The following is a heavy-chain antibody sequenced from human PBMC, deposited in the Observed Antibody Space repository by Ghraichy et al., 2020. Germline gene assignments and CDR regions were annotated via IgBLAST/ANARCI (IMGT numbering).Heavy chain of an antibody. CDR1: GGSFSGYY. J-gene: IGHJ6*02. V-gene: IGHV4-34*01. CDR2: INHSGST. CDR3: ARVTGVRRYYYYGMDV. Sequence: SETLSLTCAVYGGSFSGYYWSWIRQPPGKGLEWIGEINHSGSTNYNPSLKSRVTISVDTSKNQFSLKLSSVTAADTAVYYCARVTGVRRYYYYGMDVWGQGTTVTVSS. D-gene: IGHD1-1*01.